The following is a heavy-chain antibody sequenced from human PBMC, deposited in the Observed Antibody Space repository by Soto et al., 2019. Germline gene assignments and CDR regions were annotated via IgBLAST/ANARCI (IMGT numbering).Heavy chain of an antibody. V-gene: IGHV1-18*01. CDR1: GYTFTSYG. J-gene: IGHJ6*02. D-gene: IGHD5-18*01. CDR3: AICRGKLWIDYYYYGMDV. Sequence: ASVKVSCKASGYTFTSYGISWVRQAPGQGLEWMGWISAYNGNTNYAQKLQGRVTMTTDTSTSTAYMELSSLRSEDTAVYYCAICRGKLWIDYYYYGMDVWGQGTTVTVSS. CDR2: ISAYNGNT.